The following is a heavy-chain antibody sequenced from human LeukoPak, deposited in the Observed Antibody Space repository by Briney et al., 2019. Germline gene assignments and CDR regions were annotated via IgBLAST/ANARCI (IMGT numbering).Heavy chain of an antibody. CDR3: AMGTVYYYDSSGYPEDAFDI. D-gene: IGHD3-22*01. CDR2: IIPIFGTA. Sequence: GASVKVSCKASGGTFSSYAISWVRQAPGQGLEWMGGIIPIFGTANYAQKFQGRVTITADESTSTAYMELSSLRSEDTAVYYCAMGTVYYYDSSGYPEDAFDIWGQGTMVTVSS. J-gene: IGHJ3*02. V-gene: IGHV1-69*01. CDR1: GGTFSSYA.